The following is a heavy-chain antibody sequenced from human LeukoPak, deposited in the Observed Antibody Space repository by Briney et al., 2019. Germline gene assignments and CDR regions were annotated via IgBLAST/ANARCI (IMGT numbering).Heavy chain of an antibody. CDR3: ARRVVRRRIVGALRHYYMDV. Sequence: SETLSLTCAVYGGSFSGYYWSWIRQPPGKGLEWIGEINHSGSTNYNPSLKSRVTISVDTSKNQFSLKLSSVTAADTAVYYCARRVVRRRIVGALRHYYMDVWGKGTTVTISS. V-gene: IGHV4-34*01. J-gene: IGHJ6*03. D-gene: IGHD1-26*01. CDR2: INHSGST. CDR1: GGSFSGYY.